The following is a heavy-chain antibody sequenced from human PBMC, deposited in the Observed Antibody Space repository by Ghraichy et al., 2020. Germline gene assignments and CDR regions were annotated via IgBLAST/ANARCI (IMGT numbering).Heavy chain of an antibody. J-gene: IGHJ6*02. CDR3: ARIMRGYCSSTSGYGYYYYGMDV. D-gene: IGHD2-2*01. V-gene: IGHV2-70*11. CDR1: GFSLSTSGMC. CDR2: IDWDDDK. Sequence: SGPTLVKPTQTLTLTCTFSGFSLSTSGMCVSWIRQPPGKALEWLTRIDWDDDKYYSTSLKTRLTISKDTSKNQVVLTMTNMDPVDTATYYFARIMRGYCSSTSGYGYYYYGMDVWGQGTTVTVSS.